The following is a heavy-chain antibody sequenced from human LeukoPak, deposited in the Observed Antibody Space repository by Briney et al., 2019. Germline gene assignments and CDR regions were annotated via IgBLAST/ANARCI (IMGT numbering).Heavy chain of an antibody. J-gene: IGHJ4*02. Sequence: PGGSLRLSCAASGFSFSTTWMAWVRQAPGKGPEWVSYITYNSGTIFYADSVKGRFTISRDNSKNTLYLQMNSLRAEDTAVYYCATRGYGSGSYYNHYFDYWGQGILVTVSS. V-gene: IGHV3-48*01. CDR3: ATRGYGSGSYYNHYFDY. D-gene: IGHD3-10*01. CDR1: GFSFSTTW. CDR2: ITYNSGTI.